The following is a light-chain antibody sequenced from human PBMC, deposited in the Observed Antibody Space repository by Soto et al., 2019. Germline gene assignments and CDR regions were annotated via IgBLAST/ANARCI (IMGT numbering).Light chain of an antibody. V-gene: IGKV1-9*01. J-gene: IGKJ3*01. CDR3: QQLNSYSLT. Sequence: IQLTQSPSSLSASVGDRVTITCRARQGISSYLAWYQQKPGKAPKLLIYAASTLQSGVPSRFSGSGSGTDFTLTLSSRQPEDFSTCYCQQLNSYSLTFVPGTKVYIK. CDR1: QGISSY. CDR2: AAS.